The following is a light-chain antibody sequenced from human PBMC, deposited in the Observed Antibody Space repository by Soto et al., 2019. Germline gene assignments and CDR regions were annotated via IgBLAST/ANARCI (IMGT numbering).Light chain of an antibody. CDR2: EVN. CDR1: SSDIGNFRL. V-gene: IGLV2-23*02. Sequence: QSALAQPASVSGSPGQSITISCTGTSSDIGNFRLVSWYQQHPGKVPKVVMFEVNKRPSWVSTRLSGSRSGKTASLTISGLQTEDDADYYCCSYADNNTYVFGSGTKVTVL. J-gene: IGLJ1*01. CDR3: CSYADNNTYV.